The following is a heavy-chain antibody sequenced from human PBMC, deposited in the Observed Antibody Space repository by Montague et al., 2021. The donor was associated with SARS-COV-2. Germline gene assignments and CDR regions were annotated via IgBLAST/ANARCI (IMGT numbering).Heavy chain of an antibody. J-gene: IGHJ2*01. CDR2: FYTTGST. CDR3: ARSTVYISGWWDNWYFDL. D-gene: IGHD6-19*01. CDR1: GGSISSYY. Sequence: SETLSLTCTVSGGSISSYYRSWIRQPAGKGLEWIGRFYTTGSTNYNLSLKSRVTKSLDTSKNQFPLKLSSVTAADTAVYYCARSTVYISGWWDNWYFDLWGRGTPVTVSS. V-gene: IGHV4-4*07.